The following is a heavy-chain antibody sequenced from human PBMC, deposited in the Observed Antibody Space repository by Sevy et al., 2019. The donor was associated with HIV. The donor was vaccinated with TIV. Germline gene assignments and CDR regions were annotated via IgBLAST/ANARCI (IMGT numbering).Heavy chain of an antibody. CDR3: AKDGVTAFGVVVTFDS. V-gene: IGHV3-23*01. J-gene: IGHJ4*02. CDR2: FSGSGYAT. Sequence: GGSLRLSCAASGFTFDSYAMHWVRQVAGKGLEWVSTFSGSGYATYYADSVKGGFIISRDTSRNTLYLQMNSLRVEDSDVYFCAKDGVTAFGVVVTFDSWGQGTLVTVSS. CDR1: GFTFDSYA. D-gene: IGHD3-3*01.